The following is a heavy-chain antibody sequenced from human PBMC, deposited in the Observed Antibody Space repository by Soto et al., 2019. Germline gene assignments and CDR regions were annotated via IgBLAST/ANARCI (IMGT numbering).Heavy chain of an antibody. V-gene: IGHV1-8*01. CDR2: MNPNSGNT. Sequence: ASVKVSCKASGYTFTSYDINWVRQATGQGLEWMGWMNPNSGNTGYAQKFQGRVTMTRNTSISTAYMELSSLRSEDTAVYYCARTHYDFWSGYYTGFDYWGQGTLVTVSS. CDR1: GYTFTSYD. D-gene: IGHD3-3*01. CDR3: ARTHYDFWSGYYTGFDY. J-gene: IGHJ4*02.